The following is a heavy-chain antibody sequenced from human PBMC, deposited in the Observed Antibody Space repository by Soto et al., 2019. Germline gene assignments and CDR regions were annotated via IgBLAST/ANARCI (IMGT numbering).Heavy chain of an antibody. J-gene: IGHJ5*02. CDR3: AKGLPERRCAYYRYNWFDP. D-gene: IGHD3-16*01. Sequence: EVQLLESGGGSVQPGKSLRLSCAASGFTFSSYAMSWVRQAPGKGLEWVSVISGSGGSTYYADSVKGRFTISRDNSKNTLYLQMNNLRAEDTAVYYCAKGLPERRCAYYRYNWFDPWGQGTLVTVSS. CDR1: GFTFSSYA. CDR2: ISGSGGST. V-gene: IGHV3-23*01.